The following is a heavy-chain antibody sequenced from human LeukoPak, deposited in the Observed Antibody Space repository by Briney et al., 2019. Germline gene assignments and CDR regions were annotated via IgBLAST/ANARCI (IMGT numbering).Heavy chain of an antibody. V-gene: IGHV6-1*01. J-gene: IGHJ4*02. CDR2: TYYRSKWYN. D-gene: IGHD3-22*01. Sequence: SQTLSLTCAISGDSASSNSASWSWIRHSPTGGLGCLGMTYYRSKWYNQYAVSVKSRITINPDTSTNQFSLQMNSVTPEDTAVYYCARDYYDSSGYYVKVFDYWGQGTLVTVSS. CDR3: ARDYYDSSGYYVKVFDY. CDR1: GDSASSNSAS.